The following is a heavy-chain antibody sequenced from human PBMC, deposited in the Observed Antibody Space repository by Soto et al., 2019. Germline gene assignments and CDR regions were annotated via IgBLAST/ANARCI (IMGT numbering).Heavy chain of an antibody. D-gene: IGHD3-22*01. Sequence: QVQLVQSGAEVKKPGASVKVSCKVSGYTFTNYGISWVRQTPGQGLEWMGWLSVYNGNTNYAQKLQGRVTMTTDTSTSTAYMELRRLRSDDTAVYYCARDVGHYYDGSGYKIYFDYWGQGTLVTISS. CDR3: ARDVGHYYDGSGYKIYFDY. V-gene: IGHV1-18*01. J-gene: IGHJ4*02. CDR1: GYTFTNYG. CDR2: LSVYNGNT.